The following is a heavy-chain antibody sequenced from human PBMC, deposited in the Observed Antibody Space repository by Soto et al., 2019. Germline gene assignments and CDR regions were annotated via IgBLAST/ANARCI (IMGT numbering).Heavy chain of an antibody. Sequence: GGSLRLSCAASGFTFSSYGMHWVRQAPGKGLEWVAVISYDGSNKYYADSVKGRFTISRDNSKNTLYLQMNSLRAEDTAVYYCAKDLLRSKGGHYYYYGMDVWGQGSTGTVSS. CDR2: ISYDGSNK. D-gene: IGHD1-26*01. J-gene: IGHJ6*02. CDR1: GFTFSSYG. CDR3: AKDLLRSKGGHYYYYGMDV. V-gene: IGHV3-30*18.